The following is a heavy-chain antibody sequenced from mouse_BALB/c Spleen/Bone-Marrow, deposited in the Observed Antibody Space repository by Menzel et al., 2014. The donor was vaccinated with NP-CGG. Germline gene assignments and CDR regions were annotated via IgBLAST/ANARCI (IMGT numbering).Heavy chain of an antibody. CDR2: INPSTGYT. CDR3: ARRGDSSGYPFAY. V-gene: IGHV1-7*01. D-gene: IGHD3-2*01. CDR1: GYTFTSYW. J-gene: IGHJ3*01. Sequence: QVHVKQSGAELAKPGASVKMSCKASGYTFTSYWMHWVKQRPGQGLEWIGYINPSTGYTEHNQRFKDKATLTADKSSSTAYMQLSGLTSEDSAVYYCARRGDSSGYPFAYWGQGTLVTVSA.